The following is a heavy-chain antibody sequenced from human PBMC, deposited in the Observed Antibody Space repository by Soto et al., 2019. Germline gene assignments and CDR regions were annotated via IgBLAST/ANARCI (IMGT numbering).Heavy chain of an antibody. CDR1: GFTFSSYG. D-gene: IGHD6-19*01. CDR3: AKSTVYSSGFRYYYYYGMDV. Sequence: QVQLVESGGGVVQPGRSLRLSCAASGFTFSSYGMHWVRQAPGKGLEWVAVISYDGSNKYYADSVEGRFTISRDNSKNTLYLQMNSLRAEDTAVYYCAKSTVYSSGFRYYYYYGMDVWGQGTTVTVSS. J-gene: IGHJ6*02. V-gene: IGHV3-30*18. CDR2: ISYDGSNK.